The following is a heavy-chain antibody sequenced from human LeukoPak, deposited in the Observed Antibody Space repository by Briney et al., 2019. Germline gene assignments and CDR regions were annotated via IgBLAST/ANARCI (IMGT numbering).Heavy chain of an antibody. V-gene: IGHV3-23*01. Sequence: GGSLRLSCAASGFTFSTYAMNWVRQAPAKGLEWVATINFSGGSTYYADSVKGRFSISRDNSRSILFLQMSSLRAEDTAIYYCAKDANTVGVLGVFDSWGQGTLVTVSS. J-gene: IGHJ4*02. CDR1: GFTFSTYA. CDR3: AKDANTVGVLGVFDS. D-gene: IGHD3-16*01. CDR2: INFSGGST.